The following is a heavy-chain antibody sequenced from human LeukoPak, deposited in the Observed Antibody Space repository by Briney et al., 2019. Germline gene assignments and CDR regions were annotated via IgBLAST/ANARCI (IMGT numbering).Heavy chain of an antibody. D-gene: IGHD5-12*01. J-gene: IGHJ4*02. Sequence: GGSLRLSCAASGFTFSSYSMNWVRQAPGKGLEWVSSISSSSSYIYYADSVKGRFTISRDNAKNSLYLQMNSLRAEDTAVYYCARVSGYSGYDYDIGFDNWGQGTLVTVSS. CDR1: GFTFSSYS. V-gene: IGHV3-21*01. CDR3: ARVSGYSGYDYDIGFDN. CDR2: ISSSSSYI.